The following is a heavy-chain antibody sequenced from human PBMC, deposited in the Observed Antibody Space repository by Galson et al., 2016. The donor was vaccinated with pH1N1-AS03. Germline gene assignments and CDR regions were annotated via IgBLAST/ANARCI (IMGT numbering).Heavy chain of an antibody. D-gene: IGHD1-26*01. J-gene: IGHJ4*02. CDR2: ISGVNDGR. V-gene: IGHV3-23*01. Sequence: SLRLSCAASGFSFSNSAMYWVRQAPGKGLEWVSSISGVNDGRHYADSVKGRFTISRDKSKNTLYLQMSSLRTEDTAVYYCARDPSSGSYYERDYWGQGALVAVSS. CDR3: ARDPSSGSYYERDY. CDR1: GFSFSNSA.